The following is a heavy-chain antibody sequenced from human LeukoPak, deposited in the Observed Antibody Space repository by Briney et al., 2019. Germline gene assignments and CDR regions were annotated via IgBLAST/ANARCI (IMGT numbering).Heavy chain of an antibody. D-gene: IGHD6-19*01. CDR1: GGSFSGYY. Sequence: PSETLSLTCAVYGGSFSGYYWSWIRQPPGKGLEWIGEINHSGSTNYNPSLKSRVTMSVGTSKNQFSLKLSSVTAADTAVYYCARADTSGWYGRDAAFDIWGQGKMVTVSS. J-gene: IGHJ3*02. V-gene: IGHV4-34*01. CDR2: INHSGST. CDR3: ARADTSGWYGRDAAFDI.